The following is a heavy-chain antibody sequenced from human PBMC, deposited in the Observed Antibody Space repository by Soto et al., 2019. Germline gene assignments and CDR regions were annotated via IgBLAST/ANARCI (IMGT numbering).Heavy chain of an antibody. J-gene: IGHJ5*02. CDR2: IIPIFGTA. V-gene: IGHV1-69*13. Sequence: ASVKVSCKASGGTFSSYAISWVRQAPGQGLEWMGGIIPIFGTANYAQKFQGRVTITADESTSTAYMELSSLRSEDTAVYYCARFSGYCSGGSCYSRARDNWFDPWGQGTLVTVSS. D-gene: IGHD2-15*01. CDR3: ARFSGYCSGGSCYSRARDNWFDP. CDR1: GGTFSSYA.